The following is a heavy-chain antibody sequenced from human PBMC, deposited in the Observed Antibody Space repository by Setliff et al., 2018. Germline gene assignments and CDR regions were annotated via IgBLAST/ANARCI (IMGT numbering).Heavy chain of an antibody. V-gene: IGHV3-66*02. J-gene: IGHJ3*01. CDR3: AKVYRDYGNSVDAFDV. D-gene: IGHD4-17*01. Sequence: GGSLRLSCAASGFTVSSNYMSWVRQAPGKGLEWVSLIYSGTGTYYADFVKGRFTISRDNSKNTLYLQMNSLRAEDTAVYYCAKVYRDYGNSVDAFDVWGQGTMVTVSS. CDR2: IYSGTGT. CDR1: GFTVSSNY.